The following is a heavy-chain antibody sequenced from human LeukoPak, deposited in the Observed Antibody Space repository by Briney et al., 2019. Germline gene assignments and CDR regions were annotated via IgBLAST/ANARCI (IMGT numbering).Heavy chain of an antibody. CDR1: RFSFSNYA. Sequence: GGSLGLSCAASRFSFSNYAMSWVRQAPGKGLEWVSGISGGGGSTYYADSVKGRFTISRDNSKNTLYLQMSSLRAEDTAVYYCYIPYFDTSAYKGYWGQGTLVTVSS. V-gene: IGHV3-23*01. CDR2: ISGGGGST. D-gene: IGHD3-22*01. J-gene: IGHJ4*02. CDR3: YIPYFDTSAYKGY.